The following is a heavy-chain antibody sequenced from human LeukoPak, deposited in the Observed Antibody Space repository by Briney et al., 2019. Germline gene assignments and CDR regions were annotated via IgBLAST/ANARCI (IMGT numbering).Heavy chain of an antibody. V-gene: IGHV4-39*07. CDR1: GGSISSGGYY. CDR3: ARKHYYDSSGYYYARGRAFDI. J-gene: IGHJ3*02. CDR2: INHSGST. Sequence: SETLSLTCTVSGGSISSGGYYWSWIRQPPGTGLEWIGEINHSGSTNYNPSLKSRVTISVDTSKNQFSLKLSSVTAADTAVYYCARKHYYDSSGYYYARGRAFDIWGQGTMVTVSP. D-gene: IGHD3-22*01.